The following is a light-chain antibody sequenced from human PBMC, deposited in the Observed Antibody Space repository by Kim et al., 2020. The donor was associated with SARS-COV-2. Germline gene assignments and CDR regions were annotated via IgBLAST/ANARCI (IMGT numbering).Light chain of an antibody. Sequence: DIVMTQSPDSLAVSLGERATINCKSSQSVLHSPNNENYLNWYQQKPGQPPKLLIYWASARESGVPDRFSGSGSGTDFTLTITNLQAEDVAVYYCQQYYSVPLTFGGGTKVDIK. CDR1: QSVLHSPNNENY. J-gene: IGKJ4*01. CDR2: WAS. CDR3: QQYYSVPLT. V-gene: IGKV4-1*01.